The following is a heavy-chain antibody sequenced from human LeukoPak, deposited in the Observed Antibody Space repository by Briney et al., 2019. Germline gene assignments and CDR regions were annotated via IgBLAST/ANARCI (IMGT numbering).Heavy chain of an antibody. D-gene: IGHD2-2*01. CDR3: ARTTYQLLSRWFDP. J-gene: IGHJ5*02. CDR1: GFTFSSYS. V-gene: IGHV3-21*01. CDR2: ISSSSSYI. Sequence: PGGSLRLSCAASGFTFSSYSMNWVRQAPGKGLEWVSSISSSSSYIYYADSVKGRFTISRDNVKNSLYLQMNSLRAEDTAVYYCARTTYQLLSRWFDPWGQGTLVTVSS.